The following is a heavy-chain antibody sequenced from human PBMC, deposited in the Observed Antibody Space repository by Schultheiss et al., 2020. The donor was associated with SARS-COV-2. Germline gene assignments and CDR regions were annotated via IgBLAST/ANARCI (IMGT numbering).Heavy chain of an antibody. CDR2: INHSGST. J-gene: IGHJ4*02. CDR1: GGSISSGDYY. V-gene: IGHV4-39*01. CDR3: ARGVDKN. Sequence: SETLSLTCTVSGGSISSGDYYWSWIRQPPGKGLEWIGEINHSGSTNYNPSLKSRVTISVDTSKNQFSLKLSSVTAADTAVYYCARGVDKNWGQGTLVTVSS. D-gene: IGHD5-12*01.